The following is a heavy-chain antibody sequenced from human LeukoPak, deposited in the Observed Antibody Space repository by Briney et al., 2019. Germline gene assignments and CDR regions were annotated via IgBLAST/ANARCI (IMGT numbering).Heavy chain of an antibody. D-gene: IGHD3-22*01. CDR1: GFTFSSYD. Sequence: GGSLRLSYAASGFTFSSYDMNWVRQAPGKGLEWVSSISFSSYIYYADSVKGRFTISRDNAKSSLYLQMNSLRAEDTAVYYCARVASNANYYDSSGYHSDHWGQGTLVTVSS. V-gene: IGHV3-21*01. CDR3: ARVASNANYYDSSGYHSDH. J-gene: IGHJ4*02. CDR2: ISFSSYI.